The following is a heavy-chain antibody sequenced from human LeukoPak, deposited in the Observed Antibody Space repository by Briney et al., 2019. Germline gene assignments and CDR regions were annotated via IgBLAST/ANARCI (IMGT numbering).Heavy chain of an antibody. CDR1: GYTLTELS. CDR2: FDPEDGET. J-gene: IGHJ4*02. V-gene: IGHV1-24*01. CDR3: ATDYYYDSSGSYYTVDY. D-gene: IGHD3-22*01. Sequence: ASVKVSCKVSGYTLTELSMHWVRQAPGKGLEWMGGFDPEDGETIYAQKFQGRVTMTEDTSTDTAYMELSSLRSEDTAVYYCATDYYYDSSGSYYTVDYWGQGTLVTVSS.